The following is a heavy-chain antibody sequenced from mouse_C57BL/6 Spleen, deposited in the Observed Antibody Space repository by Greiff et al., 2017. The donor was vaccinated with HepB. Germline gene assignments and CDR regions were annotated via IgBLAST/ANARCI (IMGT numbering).Heavy chain of an antibody. J-gene: IGHJ4*01. CDR3: TRVSSQYYYAMDY. CDR1: GFTFSSYA. Sequence: EVQRVESGEGLVKPGGSLKLSCAASGFTFSSYAMSWVRQTPEKRLEWVAYISSGGDYIYYADTVKGRFTISRDNARNTLYLQMSSLKSEDTAMYYCTRVSSQYYYAMDYWGQGTSVTVSS. V-gene: IGHV5-9-1*02. D-gene: IGHD1-1*01. CDR2: ISSGGDYI.